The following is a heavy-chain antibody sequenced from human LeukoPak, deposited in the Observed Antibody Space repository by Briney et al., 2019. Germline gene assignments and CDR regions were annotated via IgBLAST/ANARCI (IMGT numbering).Heavy chain of an antibody. D-gene: IGHD6-13*01. CDR3: ARGPLIAAAGTW. V-gene: IGHV3-7*03. CDR2: INQDGTEK. J-gene: IGHJ4*02. Sequence: GGSLRLSCAASGFTFNSYWMSWVRQAPGEGLEWVAKINQDGTEKAYVDSVRGRFTISRDNAKNSLFLQMNSLRAEDTAVYYCARGPLIAAAGTWWGQGTLVTVSS. CDR1: GFTFNSYW.